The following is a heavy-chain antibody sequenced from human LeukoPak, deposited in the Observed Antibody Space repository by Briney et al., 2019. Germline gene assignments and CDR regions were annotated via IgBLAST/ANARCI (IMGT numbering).Heavy chain of an antibody. V-gene: IGHV1-18*01. CDR3: ARDYCSGGSCYVDY. Sequence: ASVKVSCKASGYTFTSYGISWVRQAPGQGLEWMGWIRAYNGNTNYAQKLQGRVTMTTDTSTSTAYMELRSLRSDDTAVYYCARDYCSGGSCYVDYWGQGTLVTVSS. CDR2: IRAYNGNT. D-gene: IGHD2-15*01. J-gene: IGHJ4*02. CDR1: GYTFTSYG.